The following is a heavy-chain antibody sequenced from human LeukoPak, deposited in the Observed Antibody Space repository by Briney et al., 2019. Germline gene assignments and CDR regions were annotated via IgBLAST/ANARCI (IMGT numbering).Heavy chain of an antibody. CDR3: ARAGYGSGSNLWEY. D-gene: IGHD3-10*01. V-gene: IGHV1-2*02. Sequence: ASLKVSCKASGYTFTGYYMHWARQAPGQGLEWMEWINPDSGGTNYAQKFQGRVTVTRDTSISTAYMELSRLRSDDTALYYCARAGYGSGSNLWEYWGQGTLVTVSS. J-gene: IGHJ4*02. CDR2: INPDSGGT. CDR1: GYTFTGYY.